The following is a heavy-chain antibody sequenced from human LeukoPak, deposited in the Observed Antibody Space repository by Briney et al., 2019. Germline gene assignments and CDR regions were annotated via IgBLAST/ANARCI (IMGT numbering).Heavy chain of an antibody. D-gene: IGHD3-22*01. CDR1: GYTFTGYY. V-gene: IGHV1-2*02. Sequence: ASVKVSCKASGYTFTGYYMHWVRQAPGQGLEWMGWINPNSGGTNYAQKFQGRVTMTRDTSISTAYMELSRLRSDDTAVYYCLSSGYYSSYFQHWGQSTLVTVSS. CDR2: INPNSGGT. J-gene: IGHJ1*01. CDR3: LSSGYYSSYFQH.